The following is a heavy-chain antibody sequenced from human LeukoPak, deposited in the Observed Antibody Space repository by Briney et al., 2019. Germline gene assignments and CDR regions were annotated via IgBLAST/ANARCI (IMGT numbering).Heavy chain of an antibody. CDR3: AKSPPPSPYYYDNSGFHYMDV. D-gene: IGHD3-22*01. J-gene: IGHJ6*03. Sequence: SETLSLTCAVYGGSFSGYYWSWIRQPPGKGLEWIGEINHSGSTNYNPSLKSRVTISVDTSKNQFSLKLTSVTAADTAVYYCAKSPPPSPYYYDNSGFHYMDVWGKGTTVTISS. CDR2: INHSGST. V-gene: IGHV4-34*01. CDR1: GGSFSGYY.